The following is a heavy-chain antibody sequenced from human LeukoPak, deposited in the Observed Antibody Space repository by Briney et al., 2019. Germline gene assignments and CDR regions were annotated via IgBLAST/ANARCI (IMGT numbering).Heavy chain of an antibody. V-gene: IGHV4-61*02. D-gene: IGHD5-18*01. Sequence: SETLSLTCTVSGGSISSGSYYWSWIRQPAGKGLEWIGRIYTSGSTNYNPSLKSRVTISVDTSKNQFSLKLSSVTAADTAVYYCARGGFVDTAMVTTWGQGTMVTVSS. CDR3: ARGGFVDTAMVTT. J-gene: IGHJ3*01. CDR1: GGSISSGSYY. CDR2: IYTSGST.